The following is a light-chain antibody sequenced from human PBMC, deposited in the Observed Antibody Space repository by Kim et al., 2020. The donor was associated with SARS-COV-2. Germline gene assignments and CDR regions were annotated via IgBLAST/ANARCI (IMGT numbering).Light chain of an antibody. CDR3: QQYDNLPYT. J-gene: IGKJ2*01. CDR1: QDISNY. Sequence: DIQMTQSPSSLSASVGDIVTITCQASQDISNYLNWYQQKPGKAPKLLIYDASNLETGVPSRFSGSGSGTDFTFTISSLQPEDIATYYCQQYDNLPYTFGQGTKLEI. CDR2: DAS. V-gene: IGKV1-33*01.